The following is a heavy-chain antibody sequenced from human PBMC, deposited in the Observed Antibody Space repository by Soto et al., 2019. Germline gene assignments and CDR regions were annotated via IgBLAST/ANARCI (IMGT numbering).Heavy chain of an antibody. Sequence: PSQTLSHACAVAGGSITSGAYSWTWIRQPPGKGLEWIGDIYYSGSTYYNPSLKSRVTISVDTSKNQFSLKLSSVTAADTAVYYCARVGNYRDSSGYPDYWGQGTLVTVSS. CDR1: GGSITSGAYS. V-gene: IGHV4-30-2*05. D-gene: IGHD3-22*01. J-gene: IGHJ4*02. CDR3: ARVGNYRDSSGYPDY. CDR2: IYYSGST.